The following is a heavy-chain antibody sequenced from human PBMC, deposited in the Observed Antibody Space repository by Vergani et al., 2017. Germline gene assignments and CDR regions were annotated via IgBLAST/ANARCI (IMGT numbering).Heavy chain of an antibody. CDR3: ARIPEGYSYGYPFDY. CDR1: GFSLSNARMG. Sequence: QVTLKESGPVLVKPTETLTLTCTVSGFSLSNARMGVSWIRQPPVKALEWLAHIFSNDEKSYSTSLKSRLTISKDTSKSQVVLTMTNMDPVDTATYYCARIPEGYSYGYPFDYWGQGTLVTVSS. CDR2: IFSNDEK. V-gene: IGHV2-26*01. D-gene: IGHD5-18*01. J-gene: IGHJ4*02.